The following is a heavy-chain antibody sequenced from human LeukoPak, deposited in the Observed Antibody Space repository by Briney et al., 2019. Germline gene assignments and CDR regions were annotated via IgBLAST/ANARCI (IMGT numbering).Heavy chain of an antibody. CDR1: GGSMSTYF. CDR3: AREDGGNFDY. D-gene: IGHD3-10*01. J-gene: IGHJ4*02. V-gene: IGHV4-59*01. Sequence: SETLSLICTVSGGSMSTYFWSWIRQPPGKGLEWIGYIHYSGSTNYNPSLESRVTISVDTSKNQFTLKLTSVTAADTAVYFCAREDGGNFDYWGQGTLVTVSS. CDR2: IHYSGST.